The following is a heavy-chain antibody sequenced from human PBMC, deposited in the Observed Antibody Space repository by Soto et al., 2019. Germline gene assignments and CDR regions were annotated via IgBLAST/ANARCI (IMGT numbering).Heavy chain of an antibody. J-gene: IGHJ6*03. CDR1: GFTFSSYA. CDR3: ATWELEPHPAPYYYYYYMDV. Sequence: PGGSLRLSCAASGFTFSSYAMSWVRQAPGKGLEWVSAISGSGGSTYYADSVKGRFTISRDNSKNTLYLQMNSLRAEDTAVYYCATWELEPHPAPYYYYYYMDVWGKGTTVTVSS. D-gene: IGHD1-1*01. V-gene: IGHV3-23*01. CDR2: ISGSGGST.